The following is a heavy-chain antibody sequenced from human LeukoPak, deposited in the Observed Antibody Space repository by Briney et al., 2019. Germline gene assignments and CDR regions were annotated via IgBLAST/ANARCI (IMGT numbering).Heavy chain of an antibody. J-gene: IGHJ4*02. Sequence: GGSLRLSCAASGFTFSSYAMHWVRQAPGKGVEWVAVISYDGSNKYYADSVKGRFTISRDNSKNTLYLQMNSLRAEDTAVYYCARDGEMATMDNWGQGTLVTVSS. V-gene: IGHV3-30*04. D-gene: IGHD5-24*01. CDR3: ARDGEMATMDN. CDR1: GFTFSSYA. CDR2: ISYDGSNK.